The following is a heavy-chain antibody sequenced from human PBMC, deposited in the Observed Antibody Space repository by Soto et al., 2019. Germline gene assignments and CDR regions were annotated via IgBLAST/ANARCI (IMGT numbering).Heavy chain of an antibody. Sequence: EVQLVESGGGLVKPGGSLRLSCAASGFTFSRYGMNWLRQAPGKGLEWVASISSSTSYVYYADSVKGRFSTSRDNAKNILYLEMYALRTEDTAVYYCARENGVAVATILYYFDYWGPGTLVTVSS. CDR3: ARENGVAVATILYYFDY. J-gene: IGHJ4*02. CDR2: ISSSTSYV. D-gene: IGHD5-12*01. CDR1: GFTFSRYG. V-gene: IGHV3-21*06.